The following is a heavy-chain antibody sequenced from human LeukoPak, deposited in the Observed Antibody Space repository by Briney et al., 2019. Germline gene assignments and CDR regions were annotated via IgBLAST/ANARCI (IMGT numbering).Heavy chain of an antibody. CDR2: ISGSGGST. CDR3: AKSPMIVVVPDY. D-gene: IGHD3-22*01. Sequence: PGGSLRLSCAASGFTFSSYAMHWVRQAPGKGLEWVSAISGSGGSTYYADSVKGRFTISRDNSKNTLYLQMNSLRAEDTAVYYCAKSPMIVVVPDYWGQGTLVTVSS. J-gene: IGHJ4*02. CDR1: GFTFSSYA. V-gene: IGHV3-23*01.